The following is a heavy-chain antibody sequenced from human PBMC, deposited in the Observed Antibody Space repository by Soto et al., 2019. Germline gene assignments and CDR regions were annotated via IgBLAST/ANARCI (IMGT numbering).Heavy chain of an antibody. CDR3: ARSTQRFLEWLGVLDY. CDR1: GFTFSSYA. V-gene: IGHV3-30-3*01. J-gene: IGHJ4*02. CDR2: ISYDGSNK. D-gene: IGHD3-3*01. Sequence: QVQLVESGGGVVQPGRSLRLSCAASGFTFSSYAMHWVRQAPGKGLEWVAVISYDGSNKYYADSVKGRFTISRDNSKNKLYLQMNSLRAEDTAVYYCARSTQRFLEWLGVLDYWGQGTLVTVSS.